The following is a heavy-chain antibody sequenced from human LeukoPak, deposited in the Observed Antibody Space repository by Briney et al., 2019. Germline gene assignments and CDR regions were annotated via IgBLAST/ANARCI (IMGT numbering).Heavy chain of an antibody. CDR1: SGSISSYY. CDR2: IYSSGST. CDR3: ARDLTKAFDI. V-gene: IGHV4-59*01. J-gene: IGHJ3*02. Sequence: SETLSLTCTVSSGSISSYYWSWIRQPPGKGLEWIGHIYSSGSTNYNPSLKSRVTISVDTSKNQFSLKLSSVTAADTALYYCARDLTKAFDIWGQGTMVTVSS.